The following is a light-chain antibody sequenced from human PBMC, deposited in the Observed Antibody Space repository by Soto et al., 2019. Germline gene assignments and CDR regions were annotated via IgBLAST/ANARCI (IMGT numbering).Light chain of an antibody. CDR3: QQYNSYSMT. CDR1: QSFSSW. Sequence: EIQLTQSPSTLSASVGAIVTITCRASQSFSSWLAWYQHKPGKAPKLLIYKASSLESGVPSRFSGSGSGTEFTLTISSLQPDDFATYYCQQYNSYSMTFGQGTKVDIK. J-gene: IGKJ1*01. CDR2: KAS. V-gene: IGKV1-5*03.